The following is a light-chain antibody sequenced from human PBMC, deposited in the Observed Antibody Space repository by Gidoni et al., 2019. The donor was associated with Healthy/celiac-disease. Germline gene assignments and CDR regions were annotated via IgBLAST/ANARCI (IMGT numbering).Light chain of an antibody. J-gene: IGKJ4*02. CDR1: QSIISY. CDR2: AAS. CDR3: QQSYSTLHT. V-gene: IGKV1-39*01. Sequence: DIQMTQSPSSLSASVGDRVTITCRASQSIISYLDWYQQKPWKAPKLLLYAASILQSGVPSRFSGSGSGTDFTLTISSLQPEDFATYYCQQSYSTLHTFGGGTKVEIK.